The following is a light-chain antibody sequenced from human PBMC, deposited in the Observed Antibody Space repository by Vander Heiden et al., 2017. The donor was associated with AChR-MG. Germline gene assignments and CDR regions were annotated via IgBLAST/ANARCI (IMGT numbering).Light chain of an antibody. V-gene: IGLV8-61*01. CDR1: SGSVSTSYY. CDR2: NTN. Sequence: QTVVTQEPSFSVSPGGTVTLTCGLSSGSVSTSYYPSWYQQTPGQAPRTLIYNTNTRSSGVPDRFSGSILGNKAALTITGAQADDESDDYCVLYMGSDTWVFGGGTKLTVL. CDR3: VLYMGSDTWV. J-gene: IGLJ3*02.